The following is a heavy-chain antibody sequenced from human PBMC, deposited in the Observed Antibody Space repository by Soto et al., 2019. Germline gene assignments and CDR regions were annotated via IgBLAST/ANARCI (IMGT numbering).Heavy chain of an antibody. Sequence: GGSLRLSCAGSGFTFSNYAMSWVRQAPGKGLEWVSGISDSAVNIKNADSVKGRFTISRDNSKNTLYLQMNSLRAEDTAIYYCAKEIYIVTSISYDSWGRGALVTVSS. CDR2: ISDSAVNI. D-gene: IGHD5-12*01. CDR3: AKEIYIVTSISYDS. CDR1: GFTFSNYA. J-gene: IGHJ4*02. V-gene: IGHV3-23*01.